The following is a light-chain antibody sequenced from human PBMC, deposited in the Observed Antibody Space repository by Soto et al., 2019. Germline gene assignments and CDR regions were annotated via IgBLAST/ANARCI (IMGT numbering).Light chain of an antibody. CDR1: QIINTW. Sequence: DIQMTQSPSTLSASVGDRVTITCRASQIINTWLAWYQQKPGKAPKLLIYRASNLVSGVPSRFSGSGSGTEVTLTISSLQPDDFSIYYCQQYETYSGTFVPGTKVDL. J-gene: IGKJ3*01. CDR2: RAS. CDR3: QQYETYSGT. V-gene: IGKV1-5*03.